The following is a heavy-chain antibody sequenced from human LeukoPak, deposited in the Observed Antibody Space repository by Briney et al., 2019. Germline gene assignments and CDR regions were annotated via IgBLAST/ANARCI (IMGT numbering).Heavy chain of an antibody. J-gene: IGHJ4*02. CDR2: IRSKAYGGTT. V-gene: IGHV3-49*03. D-gene: IGHD3-3*01. CDR3: TRDSPVAFWSGYYNPADY. CDR1: GFTFGDYA. Sequence: GGSLRLSCTASGFTFGDYAMSWFRQAPGKGLEWVGFIRSKAYGGTTEYAASVKGRFTISRDDSKSIAYLQMNSLKTEDTAVYYCTRDSPVAFWSGYYNPADYWGQGTLVTVSS.